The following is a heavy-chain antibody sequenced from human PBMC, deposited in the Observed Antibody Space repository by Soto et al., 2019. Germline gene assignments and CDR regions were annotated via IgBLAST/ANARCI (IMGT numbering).Heavy chain of an antibody. CDR2: ITDSGTGA. V-gene: IGHV3-23*01. CDR1: GFTFSSCV. J-gene: IGHJ4*02. CDR3: AKCLINGRWYAED. D-gene: IGHD6-13*01. Sequence: EVHLLESGGGLVHPGESLRLSCGASGFTFSSCVMTWVRQAPGKGLEWVSCITDSGTGAYYADSVKGPFTISRDNSKNTLDLQMNNTRAEHTGVYYCAKCLINGRWYAEDWGQGTLVTVS.